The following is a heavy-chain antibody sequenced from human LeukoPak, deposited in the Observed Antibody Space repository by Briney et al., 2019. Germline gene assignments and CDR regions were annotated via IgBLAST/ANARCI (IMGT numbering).Heavy chain of an antibody. J-gene: IGHJ4*02. CDR3: AITKGDSGAFDY. V-gene: IGHV4-59*01. D-gene: IGHD3-10*01. CDR2: IYYSGST. CDR1: GGSISSCC. Sequence: PSETLSLTCTVSGGSISSCCWSWIRQPPGKGLEWIGYIYYSGSTNYNPSLKSRVTISVDTSKNQFSLKLSSVTAADTAVYYCAITKGDSGAFDYWGQGTLVTVSS.